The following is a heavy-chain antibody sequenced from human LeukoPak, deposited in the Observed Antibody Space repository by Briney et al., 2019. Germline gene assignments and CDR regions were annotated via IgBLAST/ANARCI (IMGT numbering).Heavy chain of an antibody. Sequence: AGGSLRLSCAASGFTFSSYEMNWVRQAPGKGLEWVSYISSSSSTIYYADSVKGRFTISRDNAKNSLYLQMNSLRAEDTAVYYCARVRPYDYWGQGTLVTVSS. CDR1: GFTFSSYE. J-gene: IGHJ4*02. CDR2: ISSSSSTI. V-gene: IGHV3-48*01. CDR3: ARVRPYDY.